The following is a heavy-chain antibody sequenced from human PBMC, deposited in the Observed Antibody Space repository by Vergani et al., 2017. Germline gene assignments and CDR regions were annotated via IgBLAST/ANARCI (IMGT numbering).Heavy chain of an antibody. D-gene: IGHD1-1*01. Sequence: QVQLVESEGGVVQPGRSLTLSCVASGFTFSSHGMHWVRQAPGKGLEWVAVIWYDGSNKYYGDSMKGRFTISRDNSKNTLDLQMNSLRVEDTAVYYCARWGNEERLGSWGQGTLVTVSS. V-gene: IGHV3-33*01. J-gene: IGHJ5*01. CDR3: ARWGNEERLGS. CDR1: GFTFSSHG. CDR2: IWYDGSNK.